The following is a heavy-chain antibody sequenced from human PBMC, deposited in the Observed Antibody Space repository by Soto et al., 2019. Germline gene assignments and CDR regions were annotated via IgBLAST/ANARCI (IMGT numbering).Heavy chain of an antibody. J-gene: IGHJ4*02. Sequence: EVQLVDSGGGLVQPGGSLRLSCAASGFTFSSYWMHWVRQAPGKGLVWVSRTNSDGSTTSYADSVKGRFTISRDNAKNTLYLQMNSLRAEDTAVYYCARGPPYSSPDYWGQGTLVTVSS. CDR2: TNSDGSTT. D-gene: IGHD6-13*01. CDR3: ARGPPYSSPDY. V-gene: IGHV3-74*01. CDR1: GFTFSSYW.